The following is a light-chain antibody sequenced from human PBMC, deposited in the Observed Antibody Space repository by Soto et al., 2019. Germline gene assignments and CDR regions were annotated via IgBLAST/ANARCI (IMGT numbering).Light chain of an antibody. Sequence: EIVLIQSPVTLSLSPGERATLSCRASQSISSSLAWYQQNPGQAPRLLIYGASSRATGIPDRFSGSGSGTDFTLTISRLEPEDFAVHFCQQYGSSPSMYTFGQGTKLEIK. CDR2: GAS. CDR1: QSISSS. V-gene: IGKV3-20*01. CDR3: QQYGSSPSMYT. J-gene: IGKJ2*01.